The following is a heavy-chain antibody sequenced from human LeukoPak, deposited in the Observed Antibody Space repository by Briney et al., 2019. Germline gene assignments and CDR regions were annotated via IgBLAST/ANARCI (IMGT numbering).Heavy chain of an antibody. D-gene: IGHD6-19*01. V-gene: IGHV3-30-3*01. J-gene: IGHJ3*02. CDR1: GFTLSSYA. CDR3: ARDSGGWYAFDI. Sequence: GRSLRLSCAASGFTLSSYAMHWVRQAPGKGLEWAAVISYDGSNKYYADSVKGRFTISRDNSKNTLYLQMNSLRAEDTAVYYCARDSGGWYAFDIWGQGTMVTVSS. CDR2: ISYDGSNK.